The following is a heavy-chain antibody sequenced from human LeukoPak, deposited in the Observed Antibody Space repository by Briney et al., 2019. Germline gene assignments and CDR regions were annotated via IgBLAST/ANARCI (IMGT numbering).Heavy chain of an antibody. CDR3: ASKSSGWYGYFDL. Sequence: ASVKVSCKASGYTFTSYGISWVRQAPGQRLEWMGWINAGNGNTKYSQKFQGRVTITRDTSASTAYMELSSLRSEDTAVYYCASKSSGWYGYFDLWGRGTLVTVSS. CDR2: INAGNGNT. CDR1: GYTFTSYG. J-gene: IGHJ2*01. D-gene: IGHD6-19*01. V-gene: IGHV1-3*01.